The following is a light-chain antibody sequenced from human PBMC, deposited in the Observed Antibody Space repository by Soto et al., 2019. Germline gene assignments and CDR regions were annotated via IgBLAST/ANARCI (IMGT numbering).Light chain of an antibody. J-gene: IGKJ1*01. CDR3: QQRSNWPQT. V-gene: IGKV3-11*01. Sequence: EIVMTQSPGTLSVSPGERATLSCRAGQGVTTNFAWYQQKSGQSPRLLIYESSSRATGIAARFSGSGSGTDFTLTISSLEPEDFAVYYCQQRSNWPQTFGQGTKVDIK. CDR2: ESS. CDR1: QGVTTN.